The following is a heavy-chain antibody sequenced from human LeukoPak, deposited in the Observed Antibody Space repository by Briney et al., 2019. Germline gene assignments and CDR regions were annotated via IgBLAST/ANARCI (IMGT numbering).Heavy chain of an antibody. V-gene: IGHV3-53*01. D-gene: IGHD3-10*01. CDR2: IYSGGST. Sequence: PGRSLRLSCAASGFTVSNNYMSWVRQAPGKGLEWVSVIYSGGSTYYADSVKGRFTISRDNSKNTLYLQMNSLRAEDTAVYYCARDSGYGLGRGMDYWGQGSLVTVSS. J-gene: IGHJ4*02. CDR3: ARDSGYGLGRGMDY. CDR1: GFTVSNNY.